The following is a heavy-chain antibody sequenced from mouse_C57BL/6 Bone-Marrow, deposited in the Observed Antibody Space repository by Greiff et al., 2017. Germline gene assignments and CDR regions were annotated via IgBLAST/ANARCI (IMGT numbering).Heavy chain of an antibody. CDR3: ARNGRGYAMGY. J-gene: IGHJ4*01. Sequence: VQLQQPGAELVKPGASVKMSCKASGYTFTSYWITWVKQRPGQGLEWIGDIFPGSGSTNYNEKFKGKATLTVDKSSSTAYMQLSSLTSEDSAVYYCARNGRGYAMGYWGQGTSVTVSS. CDR2: IFPGSGST. V-gene: IGHV1-55*01. CDR1: GYTFTSYW.